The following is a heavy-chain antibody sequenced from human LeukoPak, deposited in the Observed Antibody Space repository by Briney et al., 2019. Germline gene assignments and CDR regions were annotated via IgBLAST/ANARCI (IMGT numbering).Heavy chain of an antibody. CDR1: GFTFSDYH. CDR3: ARAPAVYLFYIDV. Sequence: PGGSLRLSCAASGFTFSDYHMTWLRQAPGKGLEWVSYISNTDDSINYADSVSGRFTISRDNAKSSVHLQMNSLRVEDTAVYYCARAPAVYLFYIDVWGEGTTVTVSS. D-gene: IGHD1-14*01. V-gene: IGHV3-11*04. J-gene: IGHJ6*03. CDR2: ISNTDDSI.